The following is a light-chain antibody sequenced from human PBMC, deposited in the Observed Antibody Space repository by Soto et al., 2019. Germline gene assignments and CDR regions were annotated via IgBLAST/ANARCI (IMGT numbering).Light chain of an antibody. CDR3: LQYNPYPWT. J-gene: IGKJ1*01. CDR1: QGIRND. Sequence: DIQMTQSPSSLSASVGDRVTITCRASQGIRNDLDWYQQKPAKAPERLIYAASSLQIGGPSRFSGSGSGTEFTLTIGNLQAEDYAPYSCLQYNPYPWTFGQVTKV. CDR2: AAS. V-gene: IGKV1-17*02.